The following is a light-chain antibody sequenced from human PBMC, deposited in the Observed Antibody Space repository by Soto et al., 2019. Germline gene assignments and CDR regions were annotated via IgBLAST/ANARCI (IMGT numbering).Light chain of an antibody. CDR1: QSISSY. J-gene: IGKJ2*01. CDR3: QQSYSTPYT. Sequence: DIQMTQSPSSLSASVGDRVTITCRASQSISSYLNWYQQKPGKAPKLLIYAASSLQSGVPSRFSDSGSETDFTLTISSLQPEDFATYYCQQSYSTPYTFGQGSKLEIK. CDR2: AAS. V-gene: IGKV1-39*01.